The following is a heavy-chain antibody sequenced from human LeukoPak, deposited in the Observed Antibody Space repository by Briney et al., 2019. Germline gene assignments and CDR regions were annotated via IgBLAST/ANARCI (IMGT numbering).Heavy chain of an antibody. V-gene: IGHV3-30-3*01. Sequence: PGGSLRLSCAASGFTFSSYAMHWVRQAPGKGLEWVAVISYDGSNKYYADSVKGRFTISRDNSKNTLYLQMNSLRAEDTAVYYCARDYYGSGSRGFFDYWGQGTLVTVSS. CDR3: ARDYYGSGSRGFFDY. D-gene: IGHD3-10*01. CDR1: GFTFSSYA. J-gene: IGHJ4*02. CDR2: ISYDGSNK.